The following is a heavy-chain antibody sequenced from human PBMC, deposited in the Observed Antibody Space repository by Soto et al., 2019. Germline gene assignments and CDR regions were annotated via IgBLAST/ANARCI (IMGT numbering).Heavy chain of an antibody. D-gene: IGHD2-2*01. CDR2: IIPIFGTA. CDR3: VVSWDIVVVPAAQFDY. CDR1: GGTFSSYA. Sequence: GASVKVSCKASGGTFSSYAISWVRQAPGQGLEWMGGIIPIFGTANYAQKFQGRVTITADESTSTAYMELSSLRSEDTAVYYCVVSWDIVVVPAAQFDYWGQGTLVTVSS. V-gene: IGHV1-69*13. J-gene: IGHJ4*02.